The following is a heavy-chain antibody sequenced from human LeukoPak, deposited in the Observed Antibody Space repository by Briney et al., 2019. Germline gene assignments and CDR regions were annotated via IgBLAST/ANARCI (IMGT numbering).Heavy chain of an antibody. V-gene: IGHV4-34*01. CDR3: ARGSLPPRIVGATHLIY. Sequence: PSKTLSLTCAVYGGSFSGYYWSWIRQPPGKGLEWIGEINHSGSTNYNPSLKSRVTISVDTSKNQFSLKLSSVTAADTAVYYCARGSLPPRIVGATHLIYWGQGTLVTVSS. CDR2: INHSGST. CDR1: GGSFSGYY. J-gene: IGHJ4*02. D-gene: IGHD1-26*01.